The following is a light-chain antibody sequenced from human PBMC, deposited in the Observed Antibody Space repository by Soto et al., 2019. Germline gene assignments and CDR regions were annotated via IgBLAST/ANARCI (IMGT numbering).Light chain of an antibody. CDR1: STDIGTYDH. CDR2: EVS. V-gene: IGLV2-14*01. Sequence: QSALTQPASVSGSPGQSITISCTGTSTDIGTYDHVSWYQQRPGKVPQLIIYEVSNPPSGLSSRFSGSKSGNAASLTISSLQGEDEADYYCCSYTTGSTLVFGTGTKVTVL. CDR3: CSYTTGSTLV. J-gene: IGLJ1*01.